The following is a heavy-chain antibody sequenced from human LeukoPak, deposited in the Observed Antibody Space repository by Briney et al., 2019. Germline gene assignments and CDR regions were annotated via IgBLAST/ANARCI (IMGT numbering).Heavy chain of an antibody. D-gene: IGHD5-24*01. Sequence: ASVKVSCKASGGTFNSYAISWVRQAPGQGLEWMGGIMPLFGTANYAQEFQGRVTFTTDESASTAYMEVSSLRSEDTAVYYCASGSLGDGYGVGDYYQYMDVWGKGTTVTVSS. CDR3: ASGSLGDGYGVGDYYQYMDV. CDR1: GGTFNSYA. V-gene: IGHV1-69*05. J-gene: IGHJ6*03. CDR2: IMPLFGTA.